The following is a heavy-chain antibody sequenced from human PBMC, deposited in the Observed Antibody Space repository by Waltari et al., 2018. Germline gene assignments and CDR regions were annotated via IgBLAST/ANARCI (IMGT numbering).Heavy chain of an antibody. J-gene: IGHJ4*02. D-gene: IGHD1-1*01. V-gene: IGHV1-69*12. CDR1: GDTFKGYA. CDR2: IILGFGTT. CDR3: ARSGLGGNYFDS. Sequence: QVHLVQSGAEVRMPGSSVKVSCKASGDTFKGYAINWVRQAPGQGLEWMGGIILGFGTTDYEQRFQGRLTITADESMNTAYMELSSLRSEDTAVFYCARSGLGGNYFDSWGQGTLVRVSS.